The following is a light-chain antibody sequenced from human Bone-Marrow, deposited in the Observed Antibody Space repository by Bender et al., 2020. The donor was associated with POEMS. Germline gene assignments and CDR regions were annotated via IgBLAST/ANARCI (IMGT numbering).Light chain of an antibody. V-gene: IGLV2-14*02. Sequence: QSALTQPASVSGSPGQSITISCSGASSDVGSYNLVSWFQQHPGKAPKVMISEVTKRPSGVSNRFSGSKSGNTASLTISGLQAEDEADYYCSSYTSSSTLVFGGGTKLTFL. CDR2: EVT. CDR3: SSYTSSSTLV. CDR1: SSDVGSYNL. J-gene: IGLJ2*01.